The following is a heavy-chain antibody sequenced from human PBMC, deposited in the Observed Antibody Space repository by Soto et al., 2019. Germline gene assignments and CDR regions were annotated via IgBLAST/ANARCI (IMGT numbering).Heavy chain of an antibody. Sequence: SETLSLTCTVSGDSISRGGYSWTWIRQPPGKAPEWIGNIYDSGSTSYNPSLKSRVTMSVDRSTNQFSLKLTSVTAADTAVYFCARGSSSYYDYGMDVWGQGTTVTVSS. D-gene: IGHD6-19*01. CDR1: GDSISRGGYS. J-gene: IGHJ6*02. CDR3: ARGSSSYYDYGMDV. CDR2: IYDSGST. V-gene: IGHV4-30-2*01.